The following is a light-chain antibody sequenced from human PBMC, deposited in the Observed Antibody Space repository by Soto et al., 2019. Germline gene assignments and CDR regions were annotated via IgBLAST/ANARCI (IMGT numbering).Light chain of an antibody. Sequence: EIVLTQSPGTLSLSPRERATLSCRASQSVSSYLAWYQQKPGQAPRLLIYAASSRATGIPDRVSGSGSGADFTLTISRLEPEDFAVYYCQQYRSSPRTFGPGTEVDIK. CDR1: QSVSSY. V-gene: IGKV3-20*01. J-gene: IGKJ3*01. CDR2: AAS. CDR3: QQYRSSPRT.